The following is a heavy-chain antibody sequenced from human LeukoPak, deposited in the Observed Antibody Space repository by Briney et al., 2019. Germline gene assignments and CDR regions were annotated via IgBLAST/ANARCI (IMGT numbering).Heavy chain of an antibody. Sequence: GGSLRLSCAASGFTVSSNYMSWVRQAPGKGLEWVSYIRSTGSSTAYADSVKGRFAISRDNAKNSLYPQMNGLRVEDTAVYYCARVYYASWSGQPLSQHWLDPWGQGTLVTVSS. CDR1: GFTVSSNY. CDR2: IRSTGSST. J-gene: IGHJ5*02. D-gene: IGHD3-3*01. CDR3: ARVYYASWSGQPLSQHWLDP. V-gene: IGHV3-11*04.